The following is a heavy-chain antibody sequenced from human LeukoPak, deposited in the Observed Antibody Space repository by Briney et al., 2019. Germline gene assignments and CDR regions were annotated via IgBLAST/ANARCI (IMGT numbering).Heavy chain of an antibody. CDR1: EYTFTGYY. CDR2: INTNTGNP. J-gene: IGHJ6*03. Sequence: GASVKVSCKASEYTFTGYYMHWVRQAPGQGLEWMGWINTNTGNPTYAQGFTGRFVFSLDTSVSTAYLQISSLKAEDTAVYYCARGKYSYGPDYYYMDVWGKGTTVTVSS. D-gene: IGHD5-18*01. V-gene: IGHV7-4-1*02. CDR3: ARGKYSYGPDYYYMDV.